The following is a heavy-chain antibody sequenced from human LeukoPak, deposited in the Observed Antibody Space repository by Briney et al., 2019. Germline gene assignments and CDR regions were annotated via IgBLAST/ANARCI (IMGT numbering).Heavy chain of an antibody. D-gene: IGHD5-24*01. Sequence: SETLSLTCVVSGYSISSGYYWGWIRQPPGKGLEWIESIYRSGSTYYNPPLKSRITISVYTSKNQFSLKLSSVTAADTAVYFCMRNEEEDGYNAKPFDFWGQGTLVTVSS. CDR3: MRNEEEDGYNAKPFDF. J-gene: IGHJ4*01. V-gene: IGHV4-38-2*01. CDR1: GYSISSGYY. CDR2: IYRSGST.